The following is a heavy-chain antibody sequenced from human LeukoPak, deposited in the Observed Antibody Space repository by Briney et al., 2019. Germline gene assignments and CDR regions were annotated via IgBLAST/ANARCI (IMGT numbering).Heavy chain of an antibody. CDR2: ISYDGSNK. CDR1: GFTFSSYA. D-gene: IGHD2-21*01. V-gene: IGHV3-30*04. CDR3: ANNPTLWDAFDI. Sequence: GGSLRLSCAASGFTFSSYAMHWVRQAPGKGLEWVAVISYDGSNKYYADSVKGRFTISRDNSKNTLYLQMNSLRAEDTAVYYCANNPTLWDAFDIWGQGTMVTVSS. J-gene: IGHJ3*02.